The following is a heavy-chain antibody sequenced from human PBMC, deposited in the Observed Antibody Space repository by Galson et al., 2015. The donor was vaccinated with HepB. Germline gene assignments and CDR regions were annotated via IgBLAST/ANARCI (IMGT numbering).Heavy chain of an antibody. Sequence: SVKVSCKASGFTFTSSAVQWVRQARGQRLEWIGWIIVGSGNTNYAQKFQERVTITRDMSTSTAYMELSSLRSEDTAVYYCAAGYGDWAPIDYWGQGTLVTVSS. CDR1: GFTFTSSA. CDR2: IIVGSGNT. J-gene: IGHJ4*02. CDR3: AAGYGDWAPIDY. V-gene: IGHV1-58*01. D-gene: IGHD4-17*01.